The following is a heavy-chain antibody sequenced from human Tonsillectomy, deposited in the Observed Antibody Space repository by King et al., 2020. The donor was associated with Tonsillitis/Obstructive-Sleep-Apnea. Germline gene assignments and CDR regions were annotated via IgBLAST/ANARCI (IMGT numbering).Heavy chain of an antibody. Sequence: VQLVESGGGLVKPGGSLRLSCAASGFTFSNYYMSWIRQAPGKGLEWVSYISDSGNTIYYADSVKGRFTVSRDNTKISLYLQMNSLRAEDTAVYYCARDPYCSSTSCYDYFHYMDVWGKGTTVTVSS. J-gene: IGHJ6*03. D-gene: IGHD2-2*01. V-gene: IGHV3-11*01. CDR2: ISDSGNTI. CDR3: ARDPYCSSTSCYDYFHYMDV. CDR1: GFTFSNYY.